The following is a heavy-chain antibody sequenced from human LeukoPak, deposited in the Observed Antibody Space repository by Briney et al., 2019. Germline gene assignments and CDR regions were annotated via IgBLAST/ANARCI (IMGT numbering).Heavy chain of an antibody. V-gene: IGHV3-23*01. J-gene: IGHJ6*02. CDR3: AKVWGSGSYSLSFYYYYYGMDV. CDR2: ISGSGGST. CDR1: GFTFSSYA. D-gene: IGHD3-10*01. Sequence: GGSLRLSCAASGFTFSSYAMSWVRQAAGKGLEWVSAISGSGGSTYYADSVKGRFTISRDNSKNTLYLQMNSLRAEDTAVYYCAKVWGSGSYSLSFYYYYYGMDVWGQGTTVTVSS.